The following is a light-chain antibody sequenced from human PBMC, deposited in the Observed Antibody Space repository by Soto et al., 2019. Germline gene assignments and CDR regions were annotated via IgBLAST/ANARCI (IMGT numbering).Light chain of an antibody. J-gene: IGLJ1*01. CDR3: GADHGSGSNFVYV. Sequence: QPVLTQPPSASASLGASVTLTCTLSSGYSNYKVDWYQQRPGKGPRFVMRVGTGGIVGSKGDGIPDRFSVLGSGQNRYLTIKNIQEEDESDYHCGADHGSGSNFVYVFGTGTKLTVL. CDR1: SGYSNYK. CDR2: VGTGGIVG. V-gene: IGLV9-49*01.